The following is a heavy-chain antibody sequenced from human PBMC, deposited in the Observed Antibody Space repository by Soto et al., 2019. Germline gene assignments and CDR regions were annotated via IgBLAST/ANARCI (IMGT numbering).Heavy chain of an antibody. CDR2: IYYTGNT. V-gene: IGHV4-59*12. CDR3: ARKAPDYATYGYSGGFNP. J-gene: IGHJ5*02. Sequence: SETLSLTCTVSDDSINNYFWTWIRQPPGKGLEWIGYIYYTGNTNYNSSLTSRVNISLETSKNQIYLKLKSVTAEDTAVYYCARKAPDYATYGYSGGFNPWGQGIVVT. CDR1: DDSINNYF. D-gene: IGHD2-15*01.